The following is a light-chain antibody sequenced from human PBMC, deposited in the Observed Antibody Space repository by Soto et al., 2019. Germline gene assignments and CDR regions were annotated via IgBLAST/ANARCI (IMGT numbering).Light chain of an antibody. Sequence: QSALTQPRSVSGSPGQSVTISCTGTNNDVGGYYYVSWYQQHPGKAPKVMIYDVTKRPSGVPDRFSGSKSGNTASLTISGLQAEDEADYYCCSFAVSYAPAHLFGTGTKLTVL. CDR1: NNDVGGYYY. CDR3: CSFAVSYAPAHL. V-gene: IGLV2-11*01. CDR2: DVT. J-gene: IGLJ1*01.